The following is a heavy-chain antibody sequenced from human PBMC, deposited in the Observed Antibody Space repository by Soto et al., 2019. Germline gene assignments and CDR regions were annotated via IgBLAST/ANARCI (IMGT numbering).Heavy chain of an antibody. V-gene: IGHV4-34*01. D-gene: IGHD3-10*01. CDR1: GGSFSGYQ. CDR3: ARGVTSNFDY. J-gene: IGHJ4*02. CDR2: VIHSGDT. Sequence: QVRLQQWGAGLLKPSETLSLTCAVYGGSFSGYQWTWIRQPPGKGLEWVGEVIHSGDTNYNPSLKSRVTISIDTSKNQFSLKLSSVTDADTAVFYCARGVTSNFDYWGQGTLVTVSS.